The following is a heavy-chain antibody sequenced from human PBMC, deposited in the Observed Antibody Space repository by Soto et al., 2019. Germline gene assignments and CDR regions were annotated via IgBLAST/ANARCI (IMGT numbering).Heavy chain of an antibody. J-gene: IGHJ5*02. V-gene: IGHV1-69*13. CDR2: IIPIFGTA. CDR3: ARVIIDRSYYDGSGSYRPYNWFDP. D-gene: IGHD3-10*01. Sequence: GASVKVSCKASGGTFSSYAISWVRQAPGQGLEWMGGIIPIFGTANYAQKFQGRVTITADESRSTAYMELSSLRSEDTAVYYCARVIIDRSYYDGSGSYRPYNWFDPWGQGTMVTVSS. CDR1: GGTFSSYA.